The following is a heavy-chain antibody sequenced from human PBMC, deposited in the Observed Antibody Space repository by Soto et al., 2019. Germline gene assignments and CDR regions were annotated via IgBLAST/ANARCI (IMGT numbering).Heavy chain of an antibody. J-gene: IGHJ5*02. D-gene: IGHD6-13*01. V-gene: IGHV3-9*01. CDR2: ISWNSGSI. CDR3: AKTAAAGTFWFDP. Sequence: ESGGGLVQPGRSLRLSCAASGFTFDDYAMHWVRQAPGKGLEWVSGISWNSGSIGYADSVKGRFTISRDNAKNSLYLQMNSLRAEDTALYYCAKTAAAGTFWFDPWGQGTLVTVSS. CDR1: GFTFDDYA.